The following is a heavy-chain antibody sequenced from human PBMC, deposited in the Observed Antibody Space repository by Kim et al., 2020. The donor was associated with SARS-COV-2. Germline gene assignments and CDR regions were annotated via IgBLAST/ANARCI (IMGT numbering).Heavy chain of an antibody. Sequence: GGSLRLFCEASGFTFSSYWMNWVRQGPGKGLVWVSRIKGDGSDTHYADFVKGRFTISRDNAKNTLHLQLNSLGVEDTATYYCARGSFQQGFDPWGQGTLVTVSS. D-gene: IGHD6-13*01. CDR2: IKGDGSDT. V-gene: IGHV3-74*01. J-gene: IGHJ5*02. CDR3: ARGSFQQGFDP. CDR1: GFTFSSYW.